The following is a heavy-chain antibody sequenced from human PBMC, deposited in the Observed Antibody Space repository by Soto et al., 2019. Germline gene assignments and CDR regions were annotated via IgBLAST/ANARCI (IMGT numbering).Heavy chain of an antibody. CDR3: ARGAKYYLS. CDR2: INFDGSAK. CDR1: GFTFSDFW. V-gene: IGHV3-7*05. Sequence: DVQLVASGGGLVQRGGSLRLSCAASGFTFSDFWMTWVRQTPGKGLEWVANINFDGSAKDYVSSVTGRFTISRDNVRPSLHLQMESLSAEDAAVYYCARGAKYYLSWCQGTMVTVSS. D-gene: IGHD3-10*01. J-gene: IGHJ5*01.